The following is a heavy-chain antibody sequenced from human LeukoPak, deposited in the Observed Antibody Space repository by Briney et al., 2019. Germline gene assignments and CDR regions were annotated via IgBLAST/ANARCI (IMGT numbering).Heavy chain of an antibody. CDR2: IIPIFGTA. Sequence: ASVKVSCKASGGTFSSYAISWVRQAPGQGLEWMGGIIPIFGTANYAQKFQGRVTITADESTSTAYMELSSLRSEDTAVYYCARGSGADYCDSSGYYRYWGQGTLVTVSS. D-gene: IGHD3-22*01. J-gene: IGHJ4*02. V-gene: IGHV1-69*13. CDR1: GGTFSSYA. CDR3: ARGSGADYCDSSGYYRY.